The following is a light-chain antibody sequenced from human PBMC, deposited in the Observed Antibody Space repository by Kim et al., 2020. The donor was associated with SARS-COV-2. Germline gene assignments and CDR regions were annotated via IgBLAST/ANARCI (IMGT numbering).Light chain of an antibody. CDR2: YDN. V-gene: IGLV3-21*04. J-gene: IGLJ2*01. Sequence: PGKTATITCGGNNIGSKSVHWYQQKPGQAPVLVISYDNDRPSGIPERISGSNSGNTATLTISRVEAGDEADYYCQVWDSSSDHRVVFGGGTQLTAL. CDR1: NIGSKS. CDR3: QVWDSSSDHRVV.